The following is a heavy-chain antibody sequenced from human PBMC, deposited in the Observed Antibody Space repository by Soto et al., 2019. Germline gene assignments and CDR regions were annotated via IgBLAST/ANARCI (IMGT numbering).Heavy chain of an antibody. V-gene: IGHV6-1*01. Sequence: QVHLQQSGPGLVKPSQTLSLTCAISWDSVSTNSATWDWIRQSPSRGLEWLGRTYYRSNWYTDYAVSVKSRIAISPDTSINPLSLQLNSVTPGDTAVYYCARLIGNSRLDSWGEGTLVTVSS. CDR1: WDSVSTNSAT. CDR3: ARLIGNSRLDS. CDR2: TYYRSNWYT. J-gene: IGHJ5*01. D-gene: IGHD4-4*01.